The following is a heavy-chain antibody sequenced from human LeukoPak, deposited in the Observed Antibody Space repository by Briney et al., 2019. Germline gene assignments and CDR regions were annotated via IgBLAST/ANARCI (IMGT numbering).Heavy chain of an antibody. V-gene: IGHV5-51*01. J-gene: IGHJ4*02. CDR3: ARRSCYDS. D-gene: IGHD3-22*01. Sequence: GESLKISCKGSGFTFSTYSFAWVRQMPGKGLEWMGVIYAGDSSTTYSPSSQGQVTISVDKSISTAYLQWSSLKASDSAIYYCARRSCYDSWGQGTLVTVSS. CDR2: IYAGDSST. CDR1: GFTFSTYS.